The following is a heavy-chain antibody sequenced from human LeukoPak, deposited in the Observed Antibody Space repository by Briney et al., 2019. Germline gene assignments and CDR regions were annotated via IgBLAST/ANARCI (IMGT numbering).Heavy chain of an antibody. V-gene: IGHV3-30-3*01. CDR3: ARPVRISSGWHSKYWYLNL. CDR1: GFTFSSYA. J-gene: IGHJ2*01. CDR2: ISYDGNNK. D-gene: IGHD6-19*01. Sequence: PGGSLRLSCVASGFTFSSYAMHWVRQAPGKGLEWVAVISYDGNNKDYADSVKGRFTISRDNSKNTLYLQMNSLRAEDTAVYYCARPVRISSGWHSKYWYLNLWGRGTLVTVSS.